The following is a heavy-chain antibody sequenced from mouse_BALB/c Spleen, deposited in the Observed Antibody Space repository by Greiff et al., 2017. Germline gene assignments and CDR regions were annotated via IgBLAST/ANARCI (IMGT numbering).Heavy chain of an antibody. CDR3: ARDPHYYGSSY. V-gene: IGHV5-6-3*01. D-gene: IGHD1-1*01. Sequence: EVKLMESGGGLVQPGGSLKLSCAASGFTFSSYGMSWVRQTPDKWLELVATINSNGGSTYYPDSVKGRFTISRDNAKNTLYLQMSSLKSEDTAMYYCARDPHYYGSSYWGQGTTLTVSS. CDR1: GFTFSSYG. J-gene: IGHJ2*01. CDR2: INSNGGST.